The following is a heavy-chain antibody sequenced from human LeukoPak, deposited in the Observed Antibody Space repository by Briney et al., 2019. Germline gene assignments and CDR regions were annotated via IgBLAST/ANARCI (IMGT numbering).Heavy chain of an antibody. D-gene: IGHD3-10*01. V-gene: IGHV3-30*01. Sequence: PGGSLRLSCAASGFSFSGYSMHWVRQAPGKGLEWVTFMSSDGGSQYHADSVKGRFTISRDNSKNALYMQMNSLRAEDTAVYHCARGHASGSWLIDYWGLGTLVTVSS. CDR2: MSSDGGSQ. CDR3: ARGHASGSWLIDY. J-gene: IGHJ4*02. CDR1: GFSFSGYS.